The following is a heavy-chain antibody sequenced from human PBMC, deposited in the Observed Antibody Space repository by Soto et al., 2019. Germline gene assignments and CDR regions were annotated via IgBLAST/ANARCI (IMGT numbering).Heavy chain of an antibody. V-gene: IGHV1-3*01. CDR2: INAGNGNT. CDR3: ARVGDPGSNYHYGMDV. D-gene: IGHD3-10*01. CDR1: GYTFTSYA. J-gene: IGHJ6*02. Sequence: GASVKVSCKASGYTFTSYAMHWVRQAPGQRLEWMGWINAGNGNTKYSQKFQGRVTITRDTSASTAYMELSSLRSEDTAVYYCARVGDPGSNYHYGMDVWGQGTPVTVSS.